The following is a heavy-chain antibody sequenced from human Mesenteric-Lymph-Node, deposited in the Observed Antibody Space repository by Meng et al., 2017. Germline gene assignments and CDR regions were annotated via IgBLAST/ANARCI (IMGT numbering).Heavy chain of an antibody. V-gene: IGHV4-31*03. CDR3: AREAGRDGYATPKFDY. CDR2: IYYTGST. CDR1: GGSIGSGGYY. D-gene: IGHD5-24*01. Sequence: TPSHPLSLPATVSGGSIGSGGYYWILIRQHPGKGLEWIGYIYYTGSTFYNPSLKSRVTISVDTSKNQFSLKLISATAADTAVYYCAREAGRDGYATPKFDYWGQGTLVTASS. J-gene: IGHJ4*02.